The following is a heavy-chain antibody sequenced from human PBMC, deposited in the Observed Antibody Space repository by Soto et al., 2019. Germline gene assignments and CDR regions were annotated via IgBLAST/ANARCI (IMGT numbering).Heavy chain of an antibody. V-gene: IGHV3-73*02. J-gene: IGHJ4*02. CDR1: GITSGASA. CDR3: SRDDSDWFFN. D-gene: IGHD3-9*01. CDR2: IGSRGETYAT. Sequence: EVQLVESGGGLVQPGGSLKLSCAASGITSGASALQCVRQASGKGLEWLGRIGSRGETYATTYSASVKGRFTNSRDASKKTDYWQMNSLESKHTAVYYCSRDDSDWFFNWGRGTLVTVSS.